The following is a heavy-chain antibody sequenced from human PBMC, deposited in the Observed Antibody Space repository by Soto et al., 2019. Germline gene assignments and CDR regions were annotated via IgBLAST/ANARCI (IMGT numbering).Heavy chain of an antibody. CDR2: IYYSGST. V-gene: IGHV4-59*01. Sequence: QVQLQESGPGLVKPSETLSLTCTVSGGSISSYYWSWIRQPPGKGLEWIGYIYYSGSTNYNPSLTSRVTISVDTSKNQFSLKLSSVTAADTAVYYCASYLGSLDYWGQGTLVTVSS. J-gene: IGHJ4*02. D-gene: IGHD6-25*01. CDR1: GGSISSYY. CDR3: ASYLGSLDY.